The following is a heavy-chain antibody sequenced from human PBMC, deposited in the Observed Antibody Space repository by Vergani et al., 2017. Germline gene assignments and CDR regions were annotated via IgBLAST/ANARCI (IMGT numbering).Heavy chain of an antibody. CDR1: GYTFTGYY. D-gene: IGHD2-2*01. CDR3: AREGYCSSTSCYAFDI. Sequence: QVQLVQSGAEVKKPGASVKVSCKASGYTFTGYYMHWVRHAPGQGLEWVGWINPNSGGPNYAQKLQGRVTMTRDTSISTDYMELSRLRSDDTAVYYCAREGYCSSTSCYAFDIWGQGTMVTVSA. CDR2: INPNSGGP. J-gene: IGHJ3*02. V-gene: IGHV1-2*02.